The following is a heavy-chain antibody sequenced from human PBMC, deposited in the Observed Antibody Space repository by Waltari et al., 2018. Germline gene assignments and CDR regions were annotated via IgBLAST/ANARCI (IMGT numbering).Heavy chain of an antibody. CDR2: IYYSGST. V-gene: IGHV4-39*07. Sequence: QVQLQESGPGLVKPSETLSLTCTVSGGSISSYYWGWIRQPPGKGLEWIGSIYYSGSTYYNPSLKSRVTISVDTSKNQFSLKLSSVTAADTAVYYCARGYGSGSYYTPWPFDYWGQGTLVTVSS. D-gene: IGHD3-10*01. CDR1: GGSISSYY. J-gene: IGHJ4*02. CDR3: ARGYGSGSYYTPWPFDY.